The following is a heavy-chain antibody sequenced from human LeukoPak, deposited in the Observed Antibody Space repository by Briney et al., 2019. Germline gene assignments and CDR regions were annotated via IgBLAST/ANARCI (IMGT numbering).Heavy chain of an antibody. CDR3: AGSYYNYYYYYYMDV. D-gene: IGHD3-10*01. J-gene: IGHJ6*03. CDR1: GFTLSDYS. Sequence: GGSLRLSCAVSGFTLSDYSMNWVRQAPGKGLEWVSSISRSSSYIYYADSVKGRFTVSRDNAKKSLYLQMNRLRAEDTAVYYCAGSYYNYYYYYYMDVWGKGTTVTISS. V-gene: IGHV3-21*01. CDR2: ISRSSSYI.